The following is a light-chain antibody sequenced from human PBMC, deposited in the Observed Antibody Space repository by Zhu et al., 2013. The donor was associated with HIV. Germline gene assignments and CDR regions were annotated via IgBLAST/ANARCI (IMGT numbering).Light chain of an antibody. Sequence: LTQPPSASGSPGQSVTISCTGTSSDVGAYNYVSWYQQYPGKAPKLMIYEVTKRPSGVSNRFSGSKSGTSASLAIRGLQSEDEADYYCAAWDDRLKGLTLGGGTKLTVL. J-gene: IGLJ2*01. CDR3: AAWDDRLKGLT. V-gene: IGLV2-8*01. CDR2: EVT. CDR1: SSDVGAYNY.